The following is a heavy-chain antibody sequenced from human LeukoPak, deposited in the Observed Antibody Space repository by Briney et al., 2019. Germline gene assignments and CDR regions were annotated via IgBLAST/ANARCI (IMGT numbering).Heavy chain of an antibody. D-gene: IGHD1/OR15-1a*01. CDR2: ISGSAGTT. J-gene: IGHJ4*02. CDR3: ANSNWNTFDY. V-gene: IGHV3-23*01. CDR1: GFTFSSYS. Sequence: GGSLRLSCAASGFTFSSYSMHWVRQAPGKGLEWVSGISGSAGTTYYADSVKGRFTISRDSSKNTLYLQMNSLRAEDTAVYYCANSNWNTFDYWGQGTLVTVSS.